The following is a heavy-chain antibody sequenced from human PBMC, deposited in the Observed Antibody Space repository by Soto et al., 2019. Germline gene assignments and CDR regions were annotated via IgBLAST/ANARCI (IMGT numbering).Heavy chain of an antibody. CDR1: GVTITRAS. Sequence: SATGSCEGSGVTITRASVLWVRQARGQRLEWIGWIGVGSGNRHYAQKFQERVTITRDMSTNTAYMELSGLRSYDTAVYYCAALGVNVDYWGQGTPVTVSS. CDR2: IGVGSGNR. J-gene: IGHJ4*02. D-gene: IGHD2-8*01. V-gene: IGHV1-58*01. CDR3: AALGVNVDY.